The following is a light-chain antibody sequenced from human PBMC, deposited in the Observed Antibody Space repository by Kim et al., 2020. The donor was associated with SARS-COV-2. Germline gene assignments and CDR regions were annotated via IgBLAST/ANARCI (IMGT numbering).Light chain of an antibody. J-gene: IGKJ4*01. V-gene: IGKV3-20*01. Sequence: PGETATPSCRASQSVSNNYLAWYQQKPAQAPRPLIYGASTRATGIPDRFSGSGSGTDFTLTISRLEPEDFAVYYCQQFGNSPPVSFGGGTKVDIK. CDR3: QQFGNSPPVS. CDR2: GAS. CDR1: QSVSNNY.